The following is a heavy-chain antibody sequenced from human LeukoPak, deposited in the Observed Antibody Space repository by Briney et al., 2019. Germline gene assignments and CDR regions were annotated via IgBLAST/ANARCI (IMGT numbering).Heavy chain of an antibody. J-gene: IGHJ5*02. V-gene: IGHV4-39*01. CDR3: ARPKKSSSGRLTSSGFRIDP. D-gene: IGHD6-19*01. CDR1: GGSISSSSYY. CDR2: IYYSGST. Sequence: PSETLSLTCTVSGGSISSSSYYWGWIRQPPGKGLEWIGSIYYSGSTYYNPSLKSRVTISVDTSKNQFSLKLSSVTAADTAVYYCARPKKSSSGRLTSSGFRIDPWGQGTLVTVSS.